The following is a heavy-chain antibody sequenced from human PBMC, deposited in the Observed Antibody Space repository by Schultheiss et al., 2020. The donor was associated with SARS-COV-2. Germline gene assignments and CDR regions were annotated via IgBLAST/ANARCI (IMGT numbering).Heavy chain of an antibody. V-gene: IGHV3-30*04. CDR1: GFTFSSYA. Sequence: GSLRLSCAASGFTFSSYAMHWVRQAPGKGLEWVAVISYDGSNKYYADSVKGRFTISRDNSKNTLYLQMNSLRAEDTAVYYCARDRSGSDAFDIWGQGTMVTVSS. CDR3: ARDRSGSDAFDI. D-gene: IGHD3-10*01. CDR2: ISYDGSNK. J-gene: IGHJ3*02.